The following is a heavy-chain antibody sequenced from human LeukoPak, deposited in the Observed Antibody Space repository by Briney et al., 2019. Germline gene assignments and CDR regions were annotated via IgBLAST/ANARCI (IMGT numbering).Heavy chain of an antibody. J-gene: IGHJ5*02. CDR1: GFTFSSYA. CDR2: ISGSGGST. V-gene: IGHV3-23*01. Sequence: GGSLRLSCAASGFTFSSYAMSWVRQAAWKRLECVSAISGSGGSTYYAASVKGRFPISRDNSKNTLYLQMNSLRAEDTAVYYCAKSSGTMVQGANWFDPWGQGTLVTVSS. CDR3: AKSSGTMVQGANWFDP. D-gene: IGHD3-10*01.